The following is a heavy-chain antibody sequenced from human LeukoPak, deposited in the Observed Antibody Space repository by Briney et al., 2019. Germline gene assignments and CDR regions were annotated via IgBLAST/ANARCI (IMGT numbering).Heavy chain of an antibody. CDR2: FYTSGNT. V-gene: IGHV4-4*07. CDR3: AREDPSGPAGYFDY. CDR1: GASISSYY. D-gene: IGHD6-19*01. J-gene: IGHJ4*02. Sequence: SETLSLTCTVSGASISSYYWSWIRQPAGKGLEWIGRFYTSGNTNYNPSLKSRVTISIDNSKNQSSLKLSSVTAADTAVYYCAREDPSGPAGYFDYWGQGTLVSVS.